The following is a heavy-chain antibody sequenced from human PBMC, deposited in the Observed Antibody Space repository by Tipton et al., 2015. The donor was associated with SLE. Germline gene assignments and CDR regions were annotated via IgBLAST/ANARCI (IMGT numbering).Heavy chain of an antibody. CDR2: IHHRGST. CDR3: ARWIPLTGINV. Sequence: TLSLICAVSGASITSSDWWSWVRQPPGKGLEYIGEIHHRGSTNYKSSLRGRVTISVDKSKNQFSLKLTSVTAADTAVYYCARWIPLTGINVWGQGATVTVSS. J-gene: IGHJ6*02. D-gene: IGHD5-18*01. CDR1: GASITSSDW. V-gene: IGHV4-4*02.